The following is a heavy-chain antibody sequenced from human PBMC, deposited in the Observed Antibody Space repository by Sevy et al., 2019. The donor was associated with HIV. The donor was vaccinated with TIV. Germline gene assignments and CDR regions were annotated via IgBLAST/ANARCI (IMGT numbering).Heavy chain of an antibody. V-gene: IGHV3-30*04. CDR1: GFTFSDYA. J-gene: IGHJ4*02. Sequence: GGSLRLSCAASGFTFSDYAIHWVRQAPGKGLEWLAVISHDGRNHKYNADFVKGRFTISRDNSKNMVYLQMNSLRVEDTAIYYCARDRGEILRSAFKSWGQGTLVTVSS. CDR2: ISHDGRNHK. CDR3: ARDRGEILRSAFKS. D-gene: IGHD3-10*01.